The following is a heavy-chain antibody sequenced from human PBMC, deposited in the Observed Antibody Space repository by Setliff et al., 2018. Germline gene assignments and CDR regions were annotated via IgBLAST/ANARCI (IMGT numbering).Heavy chain of an antibody. V-gene: IGHV1-69-2*01. D-gene: IGHD5-18*01. J-gene: IGHJ4*02. CDR1: GYSFSDFY. CDR2: IDPRDDFT. CDR3: ATTRVWIPVLDS. Sequence: ASVKVSCKASGYSFSDFYMHWVRQVPGEGLEALGRIDPRDDFTVYAERFKDRLTITADTSTDTSYMEMSSLRFEDTAVYYCATTRVWIPVLDSCGQGTLVTVSS.